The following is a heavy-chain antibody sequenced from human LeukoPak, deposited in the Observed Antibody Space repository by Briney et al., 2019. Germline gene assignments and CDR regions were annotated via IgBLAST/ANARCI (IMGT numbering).Heavy chain of an antibody. D-gene: IGHD2-21*02. V-gene: IGHV3-48*03. CDR2: ISNSGSTI. CDR3: AREGVNELAYCGGDCPIDY. CDR1: GFSFSSYE. J-gene: IGHJ4*02. Sequence: GGSLRLSCAASGFSFSSYEMNWVRQAPGKGLEWVSYISNSGSTIYYTDSVKGRFTISRDNAKNSLYLQMNSLRAEDTAVYYCAREGVNELAYCGGDCPIDYWGQGTLVTVSS.